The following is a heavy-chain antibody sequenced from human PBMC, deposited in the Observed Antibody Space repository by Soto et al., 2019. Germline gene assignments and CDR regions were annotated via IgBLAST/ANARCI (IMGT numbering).Heavy chain of an antibody. D-gene: IGHD3-22*01. Sequence: TLSLTCALAGCSLNGGCYCVSRIGQPPGKGMDWIGYVSSYRGTTYYNPSLKSRLTISFGTPMNQFSLKLSSVTAADTAVYYCARGYYECSDYFVGSTIFDYCGQGSLVNVS. CDR3: ARGYYECSDYFVGSTIFDY. CDR2: VSSYRGTT. V-gene: IGHV4-30-4*01. CDR1: GCSLNGGCYC. J-gene: IGHJ4*02.